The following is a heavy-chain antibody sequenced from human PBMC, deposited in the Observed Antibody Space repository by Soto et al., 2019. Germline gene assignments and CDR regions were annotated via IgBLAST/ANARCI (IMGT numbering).Heavy chain of an antibody. Sequence: QVQLQESGPGLVKPSQTLSLTCTVSGGSISSGDYYWSWIRQPPGKGLEWIGYIYYSGSTYYNPSLKSRVTISVDTSKNQFSLKLSSVTAADTAVYYCAQSEGDGYNPPGNPLAGWGQGTLVTVSS. V-gene: IGHV4-30-4*01. D-gene: IGHD5-12*01. J-gene: IGHJ4*02. CDR3: AQSEGDGYNPPGNPLAG. CDR1: GGSISSGDYY. CDR2: IYYSGST.